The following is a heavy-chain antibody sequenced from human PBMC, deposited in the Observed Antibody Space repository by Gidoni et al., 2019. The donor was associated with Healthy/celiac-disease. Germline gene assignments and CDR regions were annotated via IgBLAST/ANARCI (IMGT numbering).Heavy chain of an antibody. J-gene: IGHJ6*02. CDR2: IIPSLGIA. CDR1: GGTFSSYA. CDR3: ARLGMKDIVVVVAANNYYYGMDV. D-gene: IGHD2-15*01. V-gene: IGHV1-69*04. Sequence: QVQLVQSGAEVKKPGSSVKVSCKASGGTFSSYASSWVRMAPGQGLEWMGRIIPSLGIANYAQKFQGRVTITADKSTSTAYMELSSLRSEYTAVYYCARLGMKDIVVVVAANNYYYGMDVWGQGTTVTVSS.